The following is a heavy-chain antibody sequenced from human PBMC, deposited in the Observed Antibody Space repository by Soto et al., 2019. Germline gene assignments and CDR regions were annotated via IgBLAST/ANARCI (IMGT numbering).Heavy chain of an antibody. Sequence: SVKVSCKASGGTFSSYAISWVRQAPGQGLEWMGGIIPIFGTANYAQKFQGRVTITADESTSTAYMELSSLRSEDTAVYYCARVEIEVDGIRAFDIWGQGTMVTVSS. CDR2: IIPIFGTA. D-gene: IGHD6-19*01. CDR3: ARVEIEVDGIRAFDI. V-gene: IGHV1-69*13. CDR1: GGTFSSYA. J-gene: IGHJ3*02.